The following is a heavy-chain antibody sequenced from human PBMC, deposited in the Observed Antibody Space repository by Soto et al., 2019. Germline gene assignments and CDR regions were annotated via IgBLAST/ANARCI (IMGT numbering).Heavy chain of an antibody. CDR1: GGSVSSGPYY. CDR2: IYNSRST. CDR3: ARDHRGYDRGVYYYCGMDV. Sequence: PSETLSLTCTVSGGSVSSGPYYWSWIRQSPGRGLEWIGYIYNSRSTNYNPSLKSRVTISVDTSKNQFSLRLTSVTAADTTVYYCARDHRGYDRGVYYYCGMDVWGQGTTVTVSS. V-gene: IGHV4-61*01. D-gene: IGHD3-10*01. J-gene: IGHJ6*02.